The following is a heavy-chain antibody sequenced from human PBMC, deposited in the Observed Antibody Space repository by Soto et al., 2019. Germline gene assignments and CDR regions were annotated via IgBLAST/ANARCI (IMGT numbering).Heavy chain of an antibody. CDR1: GYTFTSYG. V-gene: IGHV1-18*01. Sequence: GASVKVSCKASGYTFTSYGISWVRQAPGQGLEWMGWISAYNGNTNYAQKLQGRVTMTTDTSTSTAYMELRSLRSDDTAVYYRARWARSGYYSNWFDPWGQGTLVTVSS. J-gene: IGHJ5*02. D-gene: IGHD3-22*01. CDR2: ISAYNGNT. CDR3: ARWARSGYYSNWFDP.